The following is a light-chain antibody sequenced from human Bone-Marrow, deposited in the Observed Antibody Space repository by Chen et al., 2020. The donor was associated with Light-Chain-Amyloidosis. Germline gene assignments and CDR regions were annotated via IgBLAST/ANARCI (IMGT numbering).Light chain of an antibody. CDR2: GAS. CDR3: QQYSSSPPT. V-gene: IGKV3-20*01. J-gene: IGKJ4*01. CDR1: QTVTSNL. Sequence: DIVLTQSPGTLSLSPGEIATLSCRASQTVTSNLLAWYQQKPGQPPRFLIYGASSRASGIPDRFSGGGSGTDFALNITRLEPEDFAVYYCQQYSSSPPTFGGGTKVEIK.